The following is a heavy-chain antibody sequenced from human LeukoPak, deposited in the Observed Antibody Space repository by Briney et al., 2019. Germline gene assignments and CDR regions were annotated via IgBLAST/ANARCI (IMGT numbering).Heavy chain of an antibody. CDR1: GFTFSSYA. D-gene: IGHD3-10*01. V-gene: IGHV3-30-3*01. CDR2: ISNDGSNK. Sequence: PGRSLRLSCAASGFTFSSYAMHWVRQAPGKGLEWVAVISNDGSNKYYADSVKGRFTISRDNAKNSLFLQMDSLRAEDTAVYYCARDLAGHYYGSGSSFDYWGQGTLVTVSS. CDR3: ARDLAGHYYGSGSSFDY. J-gene: IGHJ4*02.